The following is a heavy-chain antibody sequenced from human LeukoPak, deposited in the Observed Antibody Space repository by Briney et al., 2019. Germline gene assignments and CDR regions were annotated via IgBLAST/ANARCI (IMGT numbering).Heavy chain of an antibody. CDR1: GYSISSYY. Sequence: SETLSLTCTVSGYSISSYYWSWIRQPPGKGLEWIGYIYYSGSTNYNPSLKSRVTISVDTSKNQFSLKLSSVTAADTAVYYCARVRVAGPFDAFDIWGQGTMVTVSS. V-gene: IGHV4-59*01. D-gene: IGHD6-19*01. CDR2: IYYSGST. J-gene: IGHJ3*02. CDR3: ARVRVAGPFDAFDI.